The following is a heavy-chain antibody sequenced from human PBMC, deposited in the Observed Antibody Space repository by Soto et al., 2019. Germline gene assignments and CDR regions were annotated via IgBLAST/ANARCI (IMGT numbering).Heavy chain of an antibody. Sequence: GSRGLRVAASGLIFNNYAMTWVRPAPGKGLELVSFISAGGGSPNYADSVKGRFTISRDNSKNMVYLQMNRLRAEEKAVYYCAKDGDFYALVTGYYLTGDYFDYWGQGTPVTVSS. CDR1: GLIFNNYA. V-gene: IGHV3-23*01. CDR3: AKDGDFYALVTGYYLTGDYFDY. CDR2: ISAGGGSP. D-gene: IGHD3-9*01. J-gene: IGHJ4*02.